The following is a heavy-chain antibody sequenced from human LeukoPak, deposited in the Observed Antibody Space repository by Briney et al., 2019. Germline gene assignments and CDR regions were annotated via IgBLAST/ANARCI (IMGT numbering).Heavy chain of an antibody. D-gene: IGHD3-22*01. CDR2: ISGSGGST. CDR1: GFTFSSYA. CDR3: AKDLVYDSSGYYTPGAFDI. Sequence: GGSLRLSCAASGFTFSSYAMSWVRQAPGKGLEWVSAISGSGGSTYYADSRKGRFTISRDNSKNTLYLQMNSLRAEDTAVYYCAKDLVYDSSGYYTPGAFDIWGQGTMVTVSS. V-gene: IGHV3-23*01. J-gene: IGHJ3*02.